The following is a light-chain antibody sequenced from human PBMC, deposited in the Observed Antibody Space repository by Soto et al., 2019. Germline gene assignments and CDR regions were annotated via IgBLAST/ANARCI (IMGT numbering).Light chain of an antibody. J-gene: IGKJ4*01. Sequence: DFQLTQSQSFLSAYIGDRVTITCRDSQAISRYFAWYHQKPGKPPQLLIYGASTLQSEVPSRFSGSGSGTEFTLTVSSLQAEDSATYYCQQFNYYPLTFGGGAKVEIK. V-gene: IGKV1-9*01. CDR2: GAS. CDR1: QAISRY. CDR3: QQFNYYPLT.